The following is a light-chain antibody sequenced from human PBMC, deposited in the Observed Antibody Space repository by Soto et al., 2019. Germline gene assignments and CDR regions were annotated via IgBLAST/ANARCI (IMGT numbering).Light chain of an antibody. V-gene: IGKV1-6*01. J-gene: IGKJ2*01. CDR2: AVS. CDR1: QGSRND. CDR3: LQDYDFPYT. Sequence: AIQMTQSPSSLSASIGDRVTITCRASQGSRNDVGWYQQKPGKAPKLLIYAVSSLHTGVPSTFTGSGSGTDFTLTINDLQPEDVATYFCLQDYDFPYTFGQGTKLEI.